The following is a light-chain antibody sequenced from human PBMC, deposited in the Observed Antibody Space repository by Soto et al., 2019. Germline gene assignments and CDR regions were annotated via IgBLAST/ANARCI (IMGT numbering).Light chain of an antibody. J-gene: IGLJ1*01. V-gene: IGLV2-11*01. CDR3: CSYAGSSTYV. Sequence: QYVLTQPRSVSGSPGQSVTISCAGTSSDVGGYNYVSWYQQHPGKAPKLLIYDVSKRPSGVPDRFSGSKSGNTASLTISGLQAEDEAEYYCCSYAGSSTYVFGTGTQLTVL. CDR2: DVS. CDR1: SSDVGGYNY.